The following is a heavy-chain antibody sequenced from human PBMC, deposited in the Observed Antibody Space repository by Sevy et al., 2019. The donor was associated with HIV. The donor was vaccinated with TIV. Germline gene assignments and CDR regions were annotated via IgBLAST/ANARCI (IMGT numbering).Heavy chain of an antibody. Sequence: SETLSLTCAVYGGSFSGYYWSWIRQPPGKGLEWIGEINHSGSTNYNPSLKSRVTISVDTSKNQFSRKLSSVTAADTAVYYCARGTRYSSGWYQTRDYFDYWGQGTLVTVSS. CDR3: ARGTRYSSGWYQTRDYFDY. J-gene: IGHJ4*02. D-gene: IGHD6-19*01. CDR1: GGSFSGYY. CDR2: INHSGST. V-gene: IGHV4-34*01.